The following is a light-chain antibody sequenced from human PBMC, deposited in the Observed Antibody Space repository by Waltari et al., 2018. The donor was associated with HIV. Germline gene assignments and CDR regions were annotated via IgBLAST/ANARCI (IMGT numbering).Light chain of an antibody. Sequence: QSALTQPRSVSGSPGQSVTISCTGTSSDVGGYNYVSWYQQHPGKAPKLMIYYFTKRPSGVPDRFAGSKSGNTASLTISGLQAEDEADYYCCSYAGSYTFVFGGGTKVTVL. CDR2: YFT. CDR1: SSDVGGYNY. CDR3: CSYAGSYTFV. J-gene: IGLJ2*01. V-gene: IGLV2-11*01.